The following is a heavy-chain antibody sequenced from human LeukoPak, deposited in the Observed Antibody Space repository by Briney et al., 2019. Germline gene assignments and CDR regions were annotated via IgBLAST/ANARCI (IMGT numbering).Heavy chain of an antibody. D-gene: IGHD6-19*01. Sequence: GGSLRLSCAASGFTFSSYGMHWVRQAPCKGLEWVAVIWYDGSNKYYADSVKGRFTISRDNSKNTLYLQMNSLRAEDTAVYYCARDSSSGWYPPNFDYWGQGTLVTVSS. V-gene: IGHV3-33*01. CDR2: IWYDGSNK. CDR3: ARDSSSGWYPPNFDY. J-gene: IGHJ4*02. CDR1: GFTFSSYG.